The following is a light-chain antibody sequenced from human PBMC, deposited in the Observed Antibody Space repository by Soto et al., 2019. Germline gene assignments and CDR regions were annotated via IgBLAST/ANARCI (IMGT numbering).Light chain of an antibody. CDR3: QKYNTTPRT. J-gene: IGKJ1*01. V-gene: IGKV1-27*01. Sequence: DFQMTQSPSSLSASVGDRVTITCRASQDISDHLASYQQKPGKVPNLLIYAASTLQSEVPSRFSGGGSGTDFTLTISSLQPEDVATYYCQKYNTTPRTFGQGTKVELK. CDR2: AAS. CDR1: QDISDH.